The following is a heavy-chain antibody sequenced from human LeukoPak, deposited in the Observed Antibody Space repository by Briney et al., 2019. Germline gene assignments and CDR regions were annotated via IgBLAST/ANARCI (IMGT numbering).Heavy chain of an antibody. J-gene: IGHJ4*02. CDR1: GYTFTSYG. D-gene: IGHD3-3*01. Sequence: ASVKVSCKASGYTFTSYGISWVRQAPGQGLEWMGWISAYNGNTNYAQKLQGRVTMTTDTSTSTAYMELRSLRSDDTAVYYCARDFDDFWSGYSSYWGQGTLVTVSS. CDR3: ARDFDDFWSGYSSY. CDR2: ISAYNGNT. V-gene: IGHV1-18*01.